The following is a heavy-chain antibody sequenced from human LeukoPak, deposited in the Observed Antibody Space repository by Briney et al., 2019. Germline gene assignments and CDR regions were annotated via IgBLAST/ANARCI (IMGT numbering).Heavy chain of an antibody. CDR1: GFTLSDLW. J-gene: IGHJ4*02. CDR2: ISVSGSST. Sequence: GGSLRLSCVASGFTLSDLWMSWVRQAPGRGLEWVSTISVSGSSTYYADSVKGRFTISRDNSKNTLYLQMNSLRAEDTAVYYCAKGLYFDYWGQGTLVTVSS. CDR3: AKGLYFDY. V-gene: IGHV3-23*01.